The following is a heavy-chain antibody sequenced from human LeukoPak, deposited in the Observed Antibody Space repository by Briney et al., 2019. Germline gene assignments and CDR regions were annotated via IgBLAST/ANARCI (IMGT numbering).Heavy chain of an antibody. CDR3: ARGYCSGGSCFDY. CDR1: GGSIRSGDYY. Sequence: SETLSLTCTVSGGSIRSGDYYWNWIRQHPEKSLEWFGYIFYSGSAYYHPSLKSRVIIAVDTSKNRFSLKLSSVTAADTAVYYCARGYCSGGSCFDYWGQGTLVTVSS. D-gene: IGHD2-15*01. CDR2: IFYSGSA. V-gene: IGHV4-31*03. J-gene: IGHJ4*02.